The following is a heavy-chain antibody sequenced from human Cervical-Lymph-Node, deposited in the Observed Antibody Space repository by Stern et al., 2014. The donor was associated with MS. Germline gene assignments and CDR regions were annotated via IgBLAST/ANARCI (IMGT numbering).Heavy chain of an antibody. CDR1: GGTFSSYA. J-gene: IGHJ6*02. D-gene: IGHD5-18*01. Sequence: QVQLVESGAEVKKPGSSVKVSCKASGGTFSSYAISWGRQAPGQGLEWMGGIIPIFWTANYAQKFQGRVTITADESTSTAYMELSSLRSEDTAVYYCASTRYSYGVSRDVYYYGMDVWGQGTTVTVSS. V-gene: IGHV1-69*01. CDR2: IIPIFWTA. CDR3: ASTRYSYGVSRDVYYYGMDV.